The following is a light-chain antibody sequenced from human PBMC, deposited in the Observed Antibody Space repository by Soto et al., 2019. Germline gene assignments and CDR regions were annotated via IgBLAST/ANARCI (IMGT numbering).Light chain of an antibody. Sequence: GDIVTITCRASHSISSWLAWYQQKPGKAPKLLIYAASSLQSGVPSRFSGSGSGTDFTLTISSLQPEDFATYYCLQDYNYPRTFGQGTKVDIK. CDR1: HSISSW. J-gene: IGKJ1*01. CDR2: AAS. CDR3: LQDYNYPRT. V-gene: IGKV1-6*01.